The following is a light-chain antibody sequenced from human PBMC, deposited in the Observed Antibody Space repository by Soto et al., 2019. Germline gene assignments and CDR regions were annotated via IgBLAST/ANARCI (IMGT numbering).Light chain of an antibody. CDR3: QQSYSTPLRT. CDR1: QNIIKW. CDR2: DAS. J-gene: IGKJ1*01. V-gene: IGKV1-39*01. Sequence: DIQMTQSPSILSASVGDRVTITCRASQNIIKWLAWYQQKPGKGPNLLIYDASSLQRGVPSRFSGSGSGTDFTLTISSLQPEDFATYYCQQSYSTPLRTFGQGTKVDI.